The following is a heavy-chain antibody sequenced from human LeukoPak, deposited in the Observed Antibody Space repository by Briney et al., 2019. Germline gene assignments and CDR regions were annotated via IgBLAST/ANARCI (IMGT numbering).Heavy chain of an antibody. J-gene: IGHJ4*02. D-gene: IGHD3-22*01. CDR3: TRAPPPYYYETN. CDR2: IYSGGST. V-gene: IGHV3-66*01. CDR1: GFTVSSNY. Sequence: GGSLRLSCAASGFTVSSNYMSWVRQAPGEGLEWVSVIYSGGSTYYADSVKGRFTISRDNSKNTLYLQMSNLRVEDTAVYYCTRAPPPYYYETNWGQGTLVTVSS.